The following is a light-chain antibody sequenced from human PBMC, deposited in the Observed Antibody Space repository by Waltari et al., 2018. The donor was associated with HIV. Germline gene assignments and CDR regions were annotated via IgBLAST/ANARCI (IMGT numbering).Light chain of an antibody. J-gene: IGKJ1*01. CDR1: QTITRDF. CDR3: QQYGRSPWT. CDR2: GAA. Sequence: EIVLTQSPGTLSLSPGERVTLSCRASQTITRDFLAWYQQKPGQAPRLLIYGAASRATGIPDRISGSGSGTDFTLTISRLEPEDSAVYYCQQYGRSPWTFGQGTQVQI. V-gene: IGKV3-20*01.